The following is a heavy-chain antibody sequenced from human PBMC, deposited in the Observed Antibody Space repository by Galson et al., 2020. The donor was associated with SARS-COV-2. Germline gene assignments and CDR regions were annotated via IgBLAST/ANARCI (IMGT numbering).Heavy chain of an antibody. CDR1: GGSISSDF. CDR2: IYYIGST. D-gene: IGHD5-12*01. J-gene: IGHJ6*02. V-gene: IGHV4-59*01. Sequence: SETLSLTCTVSGGSISSDFWSWIRQPPGKGLEWIGYIYYIGSTNYNPSLKSRVTISVDTSKNQFSLKLSSVTAADTAVYYCARAPGGYDMYYYYSGLDVWGQGTTVTVSS. CDR3: ARAPGGYDMYYYYSGLDV.